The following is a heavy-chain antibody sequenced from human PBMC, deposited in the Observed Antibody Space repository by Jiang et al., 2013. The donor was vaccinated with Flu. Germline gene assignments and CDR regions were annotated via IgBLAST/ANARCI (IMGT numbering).Heavy chain of an antibody. Sequence: VKKPGESLKISCKGSGYSFTSYWIGWVRQMPGKGLEWMGIIYPGDSDTRYSPSFQGQVTISADKSISTAYLQWSSLKASDTAMYYCARRDRSPIKTGTFDYWGQGTLVTVSS. V-gene: IGHV5-51*01. CDR1: GYSFTSYW. CDR3: ARRDRSPIKTGTFDY. D-gene: IGHD1-7*01. J-gene: IGHJ4*02. CDR2: IYPGDSDT.